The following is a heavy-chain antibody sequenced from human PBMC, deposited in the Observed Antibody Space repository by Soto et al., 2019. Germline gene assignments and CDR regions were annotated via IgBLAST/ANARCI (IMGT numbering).Heavy chain of an antibody. D-gene: IGHD3-10*01. CDR2: ITHSGST. CDR3: ARGPVTMVRGVLNFDP. CDR1: GGSFSGYY. Sequence: SETLSLTCAVYGGSFSGYYGSWIRQPPGKGLEWIGDITHSGSTNYNPALKSRVTISVDMSKNQFSLKLSSVTAADTAVYYWARGPVTMVRGVLNFDPWGQGTLVTVSS. V-gene: IGHV4-34*01. J-gene: IGHJ5*02.